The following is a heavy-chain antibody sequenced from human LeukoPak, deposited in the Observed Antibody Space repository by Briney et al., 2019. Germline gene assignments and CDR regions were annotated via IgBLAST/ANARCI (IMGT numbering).Heavy chain of an antibody. J-gene: IGHJ6*03. CDR2: INHSGST. V-gene: IGHV4-34*01. CDR1: GGSFSGYY. CDR3: ARRPLYPRHSSGYYKDYYYMDV. D-gene: IGHD3-22*01. Sequence: SETLSLTCAVYGGSFSGYYWSWIRQPPGKGLEWIGEINHSGSTNYNPSLKSRVTISVDTSKNQFSLKLSSVTAADTAVYYCARRPLYPRHSSGYYKDYYYMDVWGKGTTVTVSS.